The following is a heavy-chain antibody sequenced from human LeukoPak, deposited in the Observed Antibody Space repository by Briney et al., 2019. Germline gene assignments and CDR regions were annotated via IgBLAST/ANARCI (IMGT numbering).Heavy chain of an antibody. CDR2: INAGNGNT. CDR3: ARGTRIAARPPDY. Sequence: ASVKVSCKASGYTFTSYAMHWVRQAPGQRLEWMGWINAGNGNTKYSQKFQGRVTITRDTSASTAYMELSRLRSDDTAVYYCARGTRIAARPPDYWGQGTLVTVSS. D-gene: IGHD6-6*01. CDR1: GYTFTSYA. J-gene: IGHJ4*02. V-gene: IGHV1-3*01.